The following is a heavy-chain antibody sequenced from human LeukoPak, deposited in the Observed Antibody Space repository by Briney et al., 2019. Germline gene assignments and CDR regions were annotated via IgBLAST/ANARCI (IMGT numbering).Heavy chain of an antibody. CDR2: INHSGST. CDR3: ARSREDYYDSSGYLGY. Sequence: PSETLSLTCTVSGGSISSYYWSWIRQPPGKGLEWIGEINHSGSTNYNPSLKSRVTISVDTSKNQFSLKLSSVTAADTAVYYCARSREDYYDSSGYLGYWGQGTLVTVSS. V-gene: IGHV4-34*01. D-gene: IGHD3-22*01. J-gene: IGHJ4*02. CDR1: GGSISSYY.